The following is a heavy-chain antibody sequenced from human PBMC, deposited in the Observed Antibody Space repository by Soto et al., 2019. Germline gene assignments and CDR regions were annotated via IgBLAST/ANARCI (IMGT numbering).Heavy chain of an antibody. D-gene: IGHD6-19*01. CDR3: ARVAVAGHYWYFDL. J-gene: IGHJ2*01. V-gene: IGHV3-48*01. CDR1: GFTFSSYS. Sequence: EVQLVESGGGLVQPGGSLRLSCAASGFTFSSYSMNWVRQAPGKGLEWVSDISSSSSIMYYADSVKGRFTISRDSAKNSLYLQMNSLRAEDTAVYYCARVAVAGHYWYFDLWGRGTLVTVSS. CDR2: ISSSSSIM.